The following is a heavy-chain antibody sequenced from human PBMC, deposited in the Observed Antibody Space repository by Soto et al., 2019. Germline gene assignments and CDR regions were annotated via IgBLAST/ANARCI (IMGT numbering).Heavy chain of an antibody. Sequence: LSLTCTVSGESIATGAFYWSWIRLQSGKGPEWIGSIFYAGDTYYNPSLKSRVEISLDGSQNQFSLNLRSVTAADTAVYYCAREGDYRTWFEPWGPGTLVTVSS. CDR2: IFYAGDT. V-gene: IGHV4-31*03. CDR1: GESIATGAFY. CDR3: AREGDYRTWFEP. J-gene: IGHJ5*02. D-gene: IGHD4-17*01.